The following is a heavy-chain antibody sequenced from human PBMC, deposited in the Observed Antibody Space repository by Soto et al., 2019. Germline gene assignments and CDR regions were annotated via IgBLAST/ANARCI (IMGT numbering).Heavy chain of an antibody. CDR2: ISSSSSYK. CDR3: ARDGGYGGSGWSGGN. CDR1: GFIFSSYS. D-gene: IGHD6-19*01. J-gene: IGHJ4*02. V-gene: IGHV3-21*01. Sequence: EVLVVESGGGLVKPGGSLRLSCAVSGFIFSSYSMNWVRQAPGKGLEWVSSISSSSSYKFYADSVKGRFTISRDNTKNSLFLEMNNLRAEDTAVYYCARDGGYGGSGWSGGNWGQGTLVTVSS.